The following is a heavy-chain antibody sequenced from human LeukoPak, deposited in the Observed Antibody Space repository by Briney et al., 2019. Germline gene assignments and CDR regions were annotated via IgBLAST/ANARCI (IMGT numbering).Heavy chain of an antibody. CDR3: ARVVGIAAAGTPH. J-gene: IGHJ4*02. D-gene: IGHD6-13*01. CDR2: IKQDGSEK. V-gene: IGHV3-7*01. Sequence: GGSLRLSCAASGFTFSSYWMSWVRQAPGKGLEWVANIKQDGSEKYYVDSVKGRFTISRDNAKNSLYLQMNSLRAEDTAVYYCARVVGIAAAGTPHWGQGTLVTVSS. CDR1: GFTFSSYW.